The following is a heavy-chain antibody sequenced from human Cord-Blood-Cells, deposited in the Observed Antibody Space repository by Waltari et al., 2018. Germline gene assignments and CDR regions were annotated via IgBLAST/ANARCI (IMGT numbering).Heavy chain of an antibody. V-gene: IGHV4-59*01. CDR2: IYYSGST. J-gene: IGHJ4*02. CDR3: ASSGTYSSSDY. CDR1: GGSISSYY. D-gene: IGHD6-6*01. Sequence: QVQLQESGPGLVKPSETLSLTCTVSGGSISSYYWSWIRQPPGKGLEWIGYIYYSGSTNYNPSLKSRVTISVDTSKNQFSLKLSSVTAADTAVYYCASSGTYSSSDYWGQGTLVTVSS.